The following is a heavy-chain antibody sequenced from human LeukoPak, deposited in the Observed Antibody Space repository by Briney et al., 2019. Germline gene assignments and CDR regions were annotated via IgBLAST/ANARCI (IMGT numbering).Heavy chain of an antibody. CDR1: GGSISSYY. CDR2: IYYSGST. J-gene: IGHJ4*02. CDR3: ARVSPLLWFGEFDY. V-gene: IGHV4-59*01. Sequence: SETLSLTCTVSGGSISSYYWSWIRQPPGKGLEWIGYIYYSGSTNYNPSLKSRVTISVDTSKNKSSLKLSPVTAADTAVYYCARVSPLLWFGEFDYWGQGTLVTVSS. D-gene: IGHD3-10*01.